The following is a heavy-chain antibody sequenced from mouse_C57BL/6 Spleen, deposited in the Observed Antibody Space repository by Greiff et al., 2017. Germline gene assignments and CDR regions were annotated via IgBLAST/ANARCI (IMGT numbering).Heavy chain of an antibody. CDR2: ISSGSSTI. CDR3: ARVDGYYVRYFDG. D-gene: IGHD2-3*01. CDR1: GFTFSDYG. V-gene: IGHV5-17*01. J-gene: IGHJ1*03. Sequence: EVKLVESGGGLVKPGGSLKLSCAASGFTFSDYGMHWVRQAPEKGLEWVAYISSGSSTIYYADTVKGRFTISRDNAKNTLFLQMTSLRSEDTAMYYGARVDGYYVRYFDGWGTGTTVTVSS.